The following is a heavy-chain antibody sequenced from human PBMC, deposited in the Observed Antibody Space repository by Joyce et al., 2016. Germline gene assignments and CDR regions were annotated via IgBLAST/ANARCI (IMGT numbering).Heavy chain of an antibody. CDR3: ALLTYCGTPNCYPTYDY. Sequence: QVQLQESGPGLVKPSETLSLTCSVSSGIITITSYYWGWIRQPPGKGLEWIGRISYSGSTYHNASLKSRVTISAATSKNQFSLKLPSGTAADTAVYYWALLTYCGTPNCYPTYDYWGRGTLVTVSS. D-gene: IGHD2-2*01. CDR1: SGIITITSYY. J-gene: IGHJ4*02. CDR2: ISYSGST. V-gene: IGHV4-39*01.